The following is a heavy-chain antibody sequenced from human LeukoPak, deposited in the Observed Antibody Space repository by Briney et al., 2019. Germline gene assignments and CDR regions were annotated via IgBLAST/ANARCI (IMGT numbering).Heavy chain of an antibody. D-gene: IGHD3-22*01. CDR1: GFTFSNAW. V-gene: IGHV3-15*01. Sequence: PGGSLRLSCAASGFTFSNAWTSWVRQAPGKGLEWVGRIKSKTDGGTTDYAAPVKGRFTISRDDSKNTLYLQMNSLKTEDTAVYYCTTGPMIVVVITTSGGYATFDYWGQGTLVTVSS. J-gene: IGHJ4*02. CDR3: TTGPMIVVVITTSGGYATFDY. CDR2: IKSKTDGGTT.